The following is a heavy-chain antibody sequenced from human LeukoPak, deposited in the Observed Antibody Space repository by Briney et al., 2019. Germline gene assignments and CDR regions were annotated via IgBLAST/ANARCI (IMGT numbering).Heavy chain of an antibody. CDR2: IYYSGST. CDR1: GGSISSYY. V-gene: IGHV4-59*01. Sequence: SETLSLTCTVSGGSISSYYWSWIRQPPGKGLEWIGYIYYSGSTNYNPSLKSRVTISVDTSKNQFSLKLSSVAAADTAVYYCARSYDRSGYYYYFDYWGQGTLVTVSS. CDR3: ARSYDRSGYYYYFDY. D-gene: IGHD3-22*01. J-gene: IGHJ4*02.